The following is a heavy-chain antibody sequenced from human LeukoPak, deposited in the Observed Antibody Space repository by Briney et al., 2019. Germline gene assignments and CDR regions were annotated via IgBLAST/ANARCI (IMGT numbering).Heavy chain of an antibody. CDR2: ISGSGGST. J-gene: IGHJ4*02. CDR3: ARDQNWEEAY. V-gene: IGHV3-23*01. D-gene: IGHD7-27*01. CDR1: GFTFSSYG. Sequence: GGSLRLSCAASGFTFSSYGMYWVRQAPGKGLEWASVISGSGGSTNYADSVKGRFTISRDNSKNTLNLQMHSVRVEDTAIYYCARDQNWEEAYWGQGTLVTVSS.